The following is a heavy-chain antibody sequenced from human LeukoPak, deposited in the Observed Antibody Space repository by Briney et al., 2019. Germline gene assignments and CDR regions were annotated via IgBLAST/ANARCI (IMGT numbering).Heavy chain of an antibody. Sequence: GGSLRLSCAASGFSFSHDWMDWVRQTPGKGQVWVSRISSDGRSVTYADPVKGRFTTSRDNAKNTLYLQMNSLNAADTAVYYCARDREGLSIWGEGTLVLVSS. V-gene: IGHV3-74*01. CDR2: ISSDGRSV. J-gene: IGHJ3*02. CDR3: ARDREGLSI. CDR1: GFSFSHDW.